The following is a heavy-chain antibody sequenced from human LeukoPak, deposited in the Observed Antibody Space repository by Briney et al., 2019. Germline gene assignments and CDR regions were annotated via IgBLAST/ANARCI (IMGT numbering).Heavy chain of an antibody. V-gene: IGHV3-7*01. Sequence: GGSLRLSCAASGFTFSSYWMSWVRQAPGKGLEWVANIKDDGSDKYYVDSVKGRFSISKDNAKNALYLQMNSLRVVDTAVYYCVPLNWNPPGDFDRWGQGTLVTVSS. J-gene: IGHJ4*02. D-gene: IGHD1-20*01. CDR3: VPLNWNPPGDFDR. CDR2: IKDDGSDK. CDR1: GFTFSSYW.